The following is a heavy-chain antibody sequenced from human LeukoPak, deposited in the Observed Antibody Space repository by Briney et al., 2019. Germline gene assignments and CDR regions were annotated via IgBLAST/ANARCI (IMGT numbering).Heavy chain of an antibody. CDR3: ARPTSSGSINS. Sequence: GGSLRLSCAASGFTFSDYDMHWVRQAPGKGLEWVSFITGSGVTTSYADSVKGRFTISRDSAKHSLFLQMNSLRAEDTAVYYCARPTSSGSINSWGQGTLVTVSS. CDR1: GFTFSDYD. V-gene: IGHV3-48*01. J-gene: IGHJ4*02. D-gene: IGHD6-19*01. CDR2: ITGSGVTT.